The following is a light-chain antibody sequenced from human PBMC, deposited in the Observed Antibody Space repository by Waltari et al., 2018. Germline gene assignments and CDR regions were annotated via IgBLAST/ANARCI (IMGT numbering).Light chain of an antibody. Sequence: EIVLTQSPATLSLSPGERATLSCRASQSVSSYLAWYQKKPGQAPRLLIHESSNRATGIPARFSGSGSGTDFTLTISSLEPEDFAVYYCQQRSNWRLTFGGGTK. V-gene: IGKV3-11*01. CDR3: QQRSNWRLT. CDR1: QSVSSY. J-gene: IGKJ4*01. CDR2: ESS.